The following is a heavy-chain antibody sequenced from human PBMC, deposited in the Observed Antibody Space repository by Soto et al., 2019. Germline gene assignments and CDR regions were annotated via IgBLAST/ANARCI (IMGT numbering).Heavy chain of an antibody. Sequence: GGSLRLSCVVSGFTFSSSSMNWVRQAPGKGLEWVSYISTSSSSIKYADSVKGRFTISRDNARNSLYLQMNSLRAEDMAVYSCATRLWYYYDSSGFPGHWGQGTLVTVSS. CDR1: GFTFSSSS. V-gene: IGHV3-48*01. CDR2: ISTSSSSI. D-gene: IGHD3-22*01. CDR3: ATRLWYYYDSSGFPGH. J-gene: IGHJ4*02.